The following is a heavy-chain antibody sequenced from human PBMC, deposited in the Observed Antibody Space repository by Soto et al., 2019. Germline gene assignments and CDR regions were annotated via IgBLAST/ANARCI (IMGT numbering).Heavy chain of an antibody. V-gene: IGHV4-34*01. CDR1: GGSFSGYY. CDR3: ARVHHVLRYFDWPRGYFDY. CDR2: INHSGST. J-gene: IGHJ4*02. D-gene: IGHD3-9*01. Sequence: PSETLSLTCAVYGGSFSGYYWSWIRQPPGKGLEWIGEINHSGSTNYNPSLKSRVTISVDTSKNQFSLKLSSVTAADTAVYYCARVHHVLRYFDWPRGYFDYWGQGTLVTAPQ.